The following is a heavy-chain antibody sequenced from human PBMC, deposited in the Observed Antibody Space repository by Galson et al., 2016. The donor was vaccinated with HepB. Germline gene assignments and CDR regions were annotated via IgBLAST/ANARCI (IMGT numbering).Heavy chain of an antibody. Sequence: SLRLSCAASGFTFSSYAMNWVRQAPGKGLEWVSVIGGSGAGISYADSVKGRFTISRDNYKNTLYLQMNRLRAEDTAMYYCAKGLGTAGTFWVYQYYMDVWGRGTTVTVSS. CDR2: IGGSGAGI. V-gene: IGHV3-23*01. CDR3: AKGLGTAGTFWVYQYYMDV. CDR1: GFTFSSYA. D-gene: IGHD1-1*01. J-gene: IGHJ6*03.